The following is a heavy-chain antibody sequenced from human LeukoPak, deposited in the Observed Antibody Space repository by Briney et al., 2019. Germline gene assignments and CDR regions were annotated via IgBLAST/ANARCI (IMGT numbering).Heavy chain of an antibody. CDR3: AKGRYSYGPFDY. J-gene: IGHJ4*02. CDR1: GFTFSSYA. D-gene: IGHD5-18*01. V-gene: IGHV3-23*01. Sequence: PGGSLRLSCAASGFTFSSYAMSWVRQAPGKGLEWVSAISGSGGSTYYADSVKGRFTISRDNSKNTPYLQMKSLRAEDTAVYYCAKGRYSYGPFDYWGQGTLVTVSS. CDR2: ISGSGGST.